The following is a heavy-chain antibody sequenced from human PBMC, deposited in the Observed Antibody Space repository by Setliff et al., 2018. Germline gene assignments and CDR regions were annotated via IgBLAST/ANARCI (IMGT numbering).Heavy chain of an antibody. CDR2: IHYSGST. Sequence: SETLSLTCTVSAGSISSSSYYWGWIRQPPGKGLEWIATIHYSGSTYYNPSLKSRVTTSVDTSKKQFSLKLSSVTAADTAVYYCARQGRKSDSRGYYYWTDFDYWGQGALVTVSS. D-gene: IGHD3-22*01. V-gene: IGHV4-39*01. CDR3: ARQGRKSDSRGYYYWTDFDY. J-gene: IGHJ4*02. CDR1: AGSISSSSYY.